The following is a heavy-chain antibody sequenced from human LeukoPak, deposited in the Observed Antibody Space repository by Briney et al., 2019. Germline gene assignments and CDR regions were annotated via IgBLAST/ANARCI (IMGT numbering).Heavy chain of an antibody. V-gene: IGHV3-30-3*01. Sequence: GGSLRLSCAASGFTFSSYAMHWVRQAPGKGLEWVAVISYDGSNKYYADSVKGRFTISRDNSKNTLYLQMNSLRAEDTAVYYCARDVGEYISSLLPGWFDPWGQGTLVTVSS. J-gene: IGHJ5*02. D-gene: IGHD6-6*01. CDR3: ARDVGEYISSLLPGWFDP. CDR2: ISYDGSNK. CDR1: GFTFSSYA.